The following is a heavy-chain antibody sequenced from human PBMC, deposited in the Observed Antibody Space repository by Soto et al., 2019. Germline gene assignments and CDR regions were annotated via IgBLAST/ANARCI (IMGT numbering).Heavy chain of an antibody. CDR2: ISYDGSNK. CDR3: ARDRDGYNSYYGMDV. Sequence: GGSLRLSCAASGFTFSSYAMHWVRQAPGKGLEWVAVISYDGSNKYYADSVKGRFTISRDNSKNTLYLQMNSLRAEDTAVYYCARDRDGYNSYYGMDVWGQGTTVTVSS. D-gene: IGHD5-12*01. J-gene: IGHJ6*02. CDR1: GFTFSSYA. V-gene: IGHV3-30-3*01.